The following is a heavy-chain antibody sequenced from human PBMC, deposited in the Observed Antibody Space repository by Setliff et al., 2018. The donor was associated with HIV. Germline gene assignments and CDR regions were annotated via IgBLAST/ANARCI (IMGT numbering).Heavy chain of an antibody. V-gene: IGHV4-4*07. CDR2: VYYSGST. CDR1: GGPISDYY. CDR3: ARMENYYYYMDV. Sequence: SETLSLTCTVSGGPISDYYWSWIRQPAGKGLEWIGRVYYSGSTNYNPSLKSRVTISVDTSKNQFSLKLSSVTAADTAVYYCARMENYYYYMDVWGKGTTVTVSS. J-gene: IGHJ6*03. D-gene: IGHD3-3*01.